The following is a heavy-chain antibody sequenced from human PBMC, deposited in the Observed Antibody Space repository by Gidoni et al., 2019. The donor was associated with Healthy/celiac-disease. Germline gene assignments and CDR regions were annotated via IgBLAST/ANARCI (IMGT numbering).Heavy chain of an antibody. CDR1: GSTFTSYG. J-gene: IGHJ4*02. CDR2: ISAYNGNT. Sequence: QVQLVQSGAEVKKPGASVKVSCKASGSTFTSYGISWVRQAPGQGLEWMGWISAYNGNTNYAQKLQGRVTMTTDTSTGTAYMELRSLRSDDTAVYYCARTLEEGVVPAAIVDYFDYWGQGTLVTVSS. CDR3: ARTLEEGVVPAAIVDYFDY. V-gene: IGHV1-18*01. D-gene: IGHD2-2*01.